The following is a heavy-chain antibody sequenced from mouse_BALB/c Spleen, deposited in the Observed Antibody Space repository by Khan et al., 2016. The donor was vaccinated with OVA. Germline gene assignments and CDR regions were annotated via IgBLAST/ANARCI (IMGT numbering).Heavy chain of an antibody. CDR3: ARKDYYDYDPFPY. J-gene: IGHJ3*01. D-gene: IGHD2-4*01. Sequence: EVQLQESRPGLVKPSQSLSLTCTVTGYSITSEYTWNWIRQFPGNKLEWMGFISYSGNTRYNPSLKSRISITRDTSKNQFFLQLNSVTSEDTATYYCARKDYYDYDPFPYWGQGNLVTVSA. CDR2: ISYSGNT. CDR1: GYSITSEYT. V-gene: IGHV3-2*02.